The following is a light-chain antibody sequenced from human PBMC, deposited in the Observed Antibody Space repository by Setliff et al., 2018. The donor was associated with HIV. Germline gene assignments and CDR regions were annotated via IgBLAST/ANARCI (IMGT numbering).Light chain of an antibody. CDR2: EVK. Sequence: QSALAPPPSVSGSPGPSVTISCTGTSSDVGSYNRVSWYQQPPGTAPKLMIYEVKNRPSGVPDRFSGSKSGNTASLTISGLQAEDEADYYCSSYTSRSTYVFGTGTKVTVL. J-gene: IGLJ1*01. V-gene: IGLV2-18*02. CDR3: SSYTSRSTYV. CDR1: SSDVGSYNR.